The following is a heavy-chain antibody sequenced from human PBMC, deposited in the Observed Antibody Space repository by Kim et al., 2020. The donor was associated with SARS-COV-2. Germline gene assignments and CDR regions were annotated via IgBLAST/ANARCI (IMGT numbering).Heavy chain of an antibody. V-gene: IGHV5-51*01. J-gene: IGHJ6*02. D-gene: IGHD6-13*01. CDR1: GYSFTSYW. CDR2: IYPGDSDT. Sequence: GESLKISCKCSGYSFTSYWIGWVRQMPGKGLEWMGIIYPGDSDTRYSPSFQGQVTISADKSISTAYLQWSSLKASDTAMYYCARHGYSSSWYYYYGMDVWGQGTTVTVSS. CDR3: ARHGYSSSWYYYYGMDV.